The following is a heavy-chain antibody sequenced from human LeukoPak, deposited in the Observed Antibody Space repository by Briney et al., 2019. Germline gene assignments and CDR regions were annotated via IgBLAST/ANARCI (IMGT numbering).Heavy chain of an antibody. J-gene: IGHJ4*02. CDR2: INPNSGGT. V-gene: IGHV1-2*02. D-gene: IGHD6-19*01. CDR3: AILLNRPTGYSSGWGFRYFDY. CDR1: GYTFTGYY. Sequence: ASVKVSCKASGYTFTGYYMHWVRQAPGQGLEWMGWINPNSGGTNYAQKFQDRVTMTRDTSISTAYMELSSPRSEDTAVYYCAILLNRPTGYSSGWGFRYFDYWGQGTLVTVSS.